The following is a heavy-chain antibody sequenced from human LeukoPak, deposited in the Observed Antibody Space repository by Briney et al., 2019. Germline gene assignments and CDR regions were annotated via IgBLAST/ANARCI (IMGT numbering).Heavy chain of an antibody. Sequence: SETLSPTCTVSGGSISSSSYYWGWIRQPPGKGLEWIGSIYYSGRTYYNPSLKSQVTISVDTSKNQFSLKVSSVTAADTAVYFCARAIGFDDSGRYYPDYWGQGTLVSVSS. CDR1: GGSISSSSYY. CDR2: IYYSGRT. D-gene: IGHD3-10*01. J-gene: IGHJ4*01. V-gene: IGHV4-39*01. CDR3: ARAIGFDDSGRYYPDY.